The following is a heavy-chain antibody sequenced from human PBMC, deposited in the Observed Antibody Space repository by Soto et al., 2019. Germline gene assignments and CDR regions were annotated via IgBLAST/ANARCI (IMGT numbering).Heavy chain of an antibody. D-gene: IGHD2-21*02. CDR2: INAGNGNT. CDR1: GYTFTSYA. CDR3: ARSIVVVTALDY. V-gene: IGHV1-3*01. Sequence: GSVKVSCKASGYTFTSYAMHWVRQAPGQRLEWMGWINAGNGNTKYSQKFQGRVTITRGTSASTAYMELSSLRSEDTAVYYCARSIVVVTALDYWGQGTLVTVSS. J-gene: IGHJ4*02.